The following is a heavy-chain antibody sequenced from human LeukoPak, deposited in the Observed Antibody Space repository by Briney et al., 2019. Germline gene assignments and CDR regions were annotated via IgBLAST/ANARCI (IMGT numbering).Heavy chain of an antibody. J-gene: IGHJ4*02. Sequence: MPSETLSLTCTVSGGSISRYYWGWIRQPAGKGLEWVGRIYTSGSTNYNPSLKSRVSMSVDTPKNQFSLKLSSVTAADTAVYYCAKFFTTDYYFDYWGQGTLVTVSS. CDR1: GGSISRYY. D-gene: IGHD3-22*01. V-gene: IGHV4-4*07. CDR2: IYTSGST. CDR3: AKFFTTDYYFDY.